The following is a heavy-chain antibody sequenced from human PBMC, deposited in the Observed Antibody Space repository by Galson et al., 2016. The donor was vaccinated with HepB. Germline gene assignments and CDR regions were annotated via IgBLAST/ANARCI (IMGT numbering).Heavy chain of an antibody. CDR2: IIPIFGTA. V-gene: IGHV1-69*13. CDR3: AGGGGQLWPGHYYYYGVDG. CDR1: GGTFSSYA. Sequence: SVKVSCKASGGTFSSYAISWVRQAPGQGLEWMGGIIPIFGTANYAQKFQGRVTITADESTSTAYMELSSLRSEDTAVYYCAGGGGQLWPGHYYYYGVDGWGQGTPVTDSS. J-gene: IGHJ6*02. D-gene: IGHD5-18*01.